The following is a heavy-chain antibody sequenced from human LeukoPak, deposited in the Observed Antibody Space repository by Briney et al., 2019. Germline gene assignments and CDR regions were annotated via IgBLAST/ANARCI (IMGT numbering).Heavy chain of an antibody. CDR3: ARDNDFDY. Sequence: EASVRVSCKASGYTFTSYYIHWVRQAPGQGLEWMGIIYPGGGSTSYAQKFQGRVTMTRDMSTSTVYMELSSLRSEDTAVYYCARDNDFDYWGQGTLVTVSS. V-gene: IGHV1-46*01. D-gene: IGHD2-8*01. CDR2: IYPGGGST. J-gene: IGHJ4*02. CDR1: GYTFTSYY.